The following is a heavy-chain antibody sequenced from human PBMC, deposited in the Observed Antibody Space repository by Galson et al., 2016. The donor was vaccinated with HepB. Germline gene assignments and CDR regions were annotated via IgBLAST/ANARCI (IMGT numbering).Heavy chain of an antibody. J-gene: IGHJ4*02. V-gene: IGHV3-15*01. D-gene: IGHD3-10*01. CDR2: IKSKTHGGTT. CDR3: TASGSPGLDY. Sequence: SLRLSCAASGFTFGNAWMTWVRQAPGKGLEWVGRIKSKTHGGTTDYAAPVKGRFTISRDDSKNTLYLQMNSLKTEDTAVYYCTASGSPGLDYWGQGTLVTVSS. CDR1: GFTFGNAW.